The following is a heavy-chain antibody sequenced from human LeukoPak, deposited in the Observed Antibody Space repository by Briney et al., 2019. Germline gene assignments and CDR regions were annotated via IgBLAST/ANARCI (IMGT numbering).Heavy chain of an antibody. V-gene: IGHV4-34*01. D-gene: IGHD2-15*01. J-gene: IGHJ5*02. CDR2: INHSGSN. Sequence: PSETLSLTCAVYGGSFSGYYWSWIRQPPGKGLEWIGEINHSGSNNYNPSLKSRVTISVDTSKNQFSLKLSSVTAADTAVYYCARELGYCSGGSCYSGRRSNWFDPWGQGTLVTVSS. CDR1: GGSFSGYY. CDR3: ARELGYCSGGSCYSGRRSNWFDP.